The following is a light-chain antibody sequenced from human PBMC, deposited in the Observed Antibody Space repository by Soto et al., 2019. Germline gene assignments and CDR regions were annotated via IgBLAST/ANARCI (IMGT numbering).Light chain of an antibody. V-gene: IGLV2-14*03. CDR2: DVS. CDR3: SAYTTSSTVV. J-gene: IGLJ1*01. Sequence: QLVLTQPASVSGYPGQSITISCTGTSSDIGYYNYVSWYQQHPGKAPKVMIYDVSNRPSGVSNRFSGSKSANTASLTISGLQAEDEADYHCSAYTTSSTVVFGSGTKLTVL. CDR1: SSDIGYYNY.